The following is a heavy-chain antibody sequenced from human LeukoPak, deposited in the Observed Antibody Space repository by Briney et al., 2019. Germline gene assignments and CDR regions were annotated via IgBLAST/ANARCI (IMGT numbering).Heavy chain of an antibody. CDR3: ARERSGGGSWYYFDY. CDR1: GFTFPDYA. CDR2: IYSGGST. D-gene: IGHD6-13*01. J-gene: IGHJ4*02. Sequence: PGGSLRLSCSGSGFTFPDYAMSWVRQAPGKGLEWVSVIYSGGSTYYADSVKGRFTISRDNSKNTLYLQMNSLRAEDTAVYYCARERSGGGSWYYFDYWGQGTLVTVSS. V-gene: IGHV3-66*01.